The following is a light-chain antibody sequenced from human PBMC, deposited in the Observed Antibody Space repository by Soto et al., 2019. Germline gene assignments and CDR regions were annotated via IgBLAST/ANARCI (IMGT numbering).Light chain of an antibody. J-gene: IGKJ4*01. Sequence: EIVVKQSPATLSVSPGERVTLSCRASQSVSDNLAWYQQKPGQAPRLLIYGASIRATDIPARFSGSGSGTEFSLTISSLQSEDFAVYYCQQYNDWPLTFGGGTKVDIK. V-gene: IGKV3D-15*01. CDR1: QSVSDN. CDR2: GAS. CDR3: QQYNDWPLT.